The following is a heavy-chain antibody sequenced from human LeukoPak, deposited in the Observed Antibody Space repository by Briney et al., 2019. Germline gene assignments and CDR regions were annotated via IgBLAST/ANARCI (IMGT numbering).Heavy chain of an antibody. V-gene: IGHV3-21*01. CDR1: GFTLSSYS. CDR2: ISSSSSYT. Sequence: GGSLRLSCAASGFTLSSYSMNWVRQAPGKGLEWVSSISSSSSYTYYADSVKGRFTISRDNAKNSLYLQMNSLRAEDTAVYYCARGGYSGPAYFDYWGQGTLVTVSS. CDR3: ARGGYSGPAYFDY. D-gene: IGHD3-10*01. J-gene: IGHJ4*02.